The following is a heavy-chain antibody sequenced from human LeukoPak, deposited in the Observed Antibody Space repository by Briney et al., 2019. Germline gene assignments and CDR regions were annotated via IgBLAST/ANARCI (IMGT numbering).Heavy chain of an antibody. J-gene: IGHJ4*02. CDR2: INPDGSTA. Sequence: GGSLRLSCAASGFTLSSYWMHWVRQVPGKGLVWVSRINPDGSTATYADSVKGRFTISRDNAKNTLYLQMNSLRAEDTAVYYCARVRVGAYDFEYWGQGTLVTVSS. CDR1: GFTLSSYW. V-gene: IGHV3-74*01. CDR3: ARVRVGAYDFEY. D-gene: IGHD3-10*01.